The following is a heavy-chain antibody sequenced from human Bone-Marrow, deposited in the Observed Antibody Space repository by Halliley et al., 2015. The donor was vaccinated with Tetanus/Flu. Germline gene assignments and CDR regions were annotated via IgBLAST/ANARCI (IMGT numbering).Heavy chain of an antibody. V-gene: IGHV3-11*03. J-gene: IGHJ5*02. CDR2: ISTGGTYT. D-gene: IGHD3-16*01. CDR3: AKAADWDYGYWFDH. CDR1: GFTFSDYY. Sequence: SLRLSCAASGFTFSDYYMTWVRQAPGKGLEWVSYISTGGTYTSYADSVKGRFTISRDNSKNTLSLRMNNLRADDAALYYCAKAADWDYGYWFDHWGQGILVTVSS.